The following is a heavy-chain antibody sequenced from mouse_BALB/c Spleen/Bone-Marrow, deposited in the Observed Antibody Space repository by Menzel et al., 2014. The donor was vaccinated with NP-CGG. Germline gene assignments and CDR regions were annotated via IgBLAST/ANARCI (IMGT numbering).Heavy chain of an antibody. D-gene: IGHD2-2*01. V-gene: IGHV5-17*02. Sequence: EVQGVESGGGLVQPGGSRKLSCAASGFTFSSFGMHWVRRAPEKGLEWVAYISSGSSNINYADTVKGRFTISRDNPKNTLFLQMTSLRSEDTAMYYCARWGYHYAMDYWGQGTSVTVSS. J-gene: IGHJ4*01. CDR3: ARWGYHYAMDY. CDR1: GFTFSSFG. CDR2: ISSGSSNI.